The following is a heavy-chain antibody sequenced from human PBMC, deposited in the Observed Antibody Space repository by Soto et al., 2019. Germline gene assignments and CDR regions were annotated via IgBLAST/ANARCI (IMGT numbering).Heavy chain of an antibody. D-gene: IGHD6-13*01. CDR1: GFAFSTYA. CDR3: ARQGYSTSWYSDS. Sequence: GGSLRLSCAASGFAFSTYAMNWVRQAPGKGLEWVPVISGRGGATFYADSVKGRLTISRDNSKNILFLQMDSLRAEDTAVYYCARQGYSTSWYSDSWGQGTLVTV. J-gene: IGHJ5*01. V-gene: IGHV3-23*01. CDR2: ISGRGGAT.